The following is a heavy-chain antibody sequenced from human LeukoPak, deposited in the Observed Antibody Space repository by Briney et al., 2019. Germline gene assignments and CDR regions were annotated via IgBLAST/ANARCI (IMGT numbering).Heavy chain of an antibody. J-gene: IGHJ5*02. D-gene: IGHD3-22*01. V-gene: IGHV4-4*07. Sequence: SETLSLTCTVSGGSISSYYWSWIRQPAGEGLEWIGRLHTSGSTHYNPSLKSRVTMSVDTSKNQFSLKLSSVTAADTAVYYCARDSEPTYYYDSSGPRWFDPWGQGTLVTVSS. CDR2: LHTSGST. CDR1: GGSISSYY. CDR3: ARDSEPTYYYDSSGPRWFDP.